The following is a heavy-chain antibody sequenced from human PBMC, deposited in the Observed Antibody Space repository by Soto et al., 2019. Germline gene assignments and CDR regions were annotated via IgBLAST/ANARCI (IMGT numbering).Heavy chain of an antibody. CDR1: GGSFSGYY. D-gene: IGHD2-21*02. J-gene: IGHJ4*02. CDR2: INHSGST. CDR3: ARGSHVVVTAIPFDY. Sequence: QVQLQQWGAGLLKPSETLSLTCAVYGGSFSGYYWIWIRQPPGKGLEWIGEINHSGSTNYNPSLKSRVTISVDTSKNQFSLKLSSVTAADTAVYYCARGSHVVVTAIPFDYWGQGTLVTVSS. V-gene: IGHV4-34*01.